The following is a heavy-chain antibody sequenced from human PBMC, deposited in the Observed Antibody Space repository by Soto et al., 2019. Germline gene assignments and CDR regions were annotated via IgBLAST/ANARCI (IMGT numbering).Heavy chain of an antibody. V-gene: IGHV1-2*04. D-gene: IGHD2-8*01. CDR3: ARGDSTDCSNGVCSFFYNHDMDV. CDR1: GYSFTDYH. Sequence: AAVKVSCKASGYSFTDYHIHWVRQAPGQGLEWLGRINPKSGGTSTAQKFQGWVTMTTDTSISTASMELTRLTSDDTAIYHCARGDSTDCSNGVCSFFYNHDMDVWGQGPTVTAP. CDR2: INPKSGGT. J-gene: IGHJ6*02.